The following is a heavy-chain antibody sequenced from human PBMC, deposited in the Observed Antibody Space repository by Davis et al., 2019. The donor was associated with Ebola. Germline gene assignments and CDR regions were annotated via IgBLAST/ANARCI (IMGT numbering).Heavy chain of an antibody. D-gene: IGHD6-6*01. V-gene: IGHV3-23*01. CDR3: VKDRSSSSLSREFDY. J-gene: IGHJ4*02. Sequence: GGSLRLSCETSEFIFRNYVMSWVRQAPGKGLEWVSTFGTGGDTYYADSVKGRFTISRDNSKNTLYLQMSSLRAEDTAVYYCVKDRSSSSLSREFDYWGQGTLVTVSS. CDR2: FGTGGDT. CDR1: EFIFRNYV.